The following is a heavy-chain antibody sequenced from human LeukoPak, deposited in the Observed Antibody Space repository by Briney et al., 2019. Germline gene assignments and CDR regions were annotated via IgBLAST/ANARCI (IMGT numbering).Heavy chain of an antibody. CDR1: GGTFSSYA. Sequence: SVKVSCKASGGTFSSYAISWVRQAPGQGLEWMGGIIPIFGTANYAQKFQGRVTITADESTSTAYMELSSLRSEDTAVYYCATSASAGGSYSYYFDYWGQGTLVTVSS. D-gene: IGHD1-26*01. CDR3: ATSASAGGSYSYYFDY. CDR2: IIPIFGTA. J-gene: IGHJ4*02. V-gene: IGHV1-69*13.